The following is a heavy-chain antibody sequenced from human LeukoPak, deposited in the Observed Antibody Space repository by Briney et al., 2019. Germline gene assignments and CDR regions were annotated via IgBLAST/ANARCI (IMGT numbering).Heavy chain of an antibody. CDR2: ISYDGSNK. CDR1: GFTFSSYG. V-gene: IGHV3-30*18. Sequence: GGSLRLSCAASGFTFSSYGMHWVRQAPGKGLEWVAVISYDGSNKYYADSVKGRFTISRDNSKNTLYLQMNSLRAEDTAVYYCAKDSATSGQAAIDYWGQGTLVTVSS. D-gene: IGHD6-13*01. CDR3: AKDSATSGQAAIDY. J-gene: IGHJ4*02.